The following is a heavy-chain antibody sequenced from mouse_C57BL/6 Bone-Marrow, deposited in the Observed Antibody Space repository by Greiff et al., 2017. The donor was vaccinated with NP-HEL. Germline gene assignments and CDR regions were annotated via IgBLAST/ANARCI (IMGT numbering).Heavy chain of an antibody. J-gene: IGHJ4*01. V-gene: IGHV2-2*01. D-gene: IGHD1-1*01. CDR1: GFSLTSYG. CDR2: IWSGGST. CDR3: ARNEGSIYYYGSSYVENAMDY. Sequence: VMLVESGGGLVQPSQSLSITCTVSGFSLTSYGVHWVRQSPGKGLEWLGVIWSGGSTDYNAAFISRLSISKDNSKSQVFFKMNSLQADDTAIYYCARNEGSIYYYGSSYVENAMDYWGQGTSVTVSS.